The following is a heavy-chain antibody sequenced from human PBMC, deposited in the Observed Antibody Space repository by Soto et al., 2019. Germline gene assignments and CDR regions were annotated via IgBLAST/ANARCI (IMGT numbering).Heavy chain of an antibody. V-gene: IGHV3-30*01. J-gene: IGHJ4*02. CDR3: GRLEGPATISYYFDY. D-gene: IGHD1-1*01. Sequence: FTFSRDNSKNTLYLQMNSLRAEDTAVYYCGRLEGPATISYYFDYWGQGALVTVSS.